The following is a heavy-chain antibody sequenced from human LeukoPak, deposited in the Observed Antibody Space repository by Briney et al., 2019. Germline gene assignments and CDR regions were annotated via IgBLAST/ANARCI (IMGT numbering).Heavy chain of an antibody. CDR2: ISTDGSST. CDR1: GFTFSRYW. D-gene: IGHD3-16*01. Sequence: GGSLRLSCAAPGFTFSRYWMHWVRQGPGKGLVWVSRISTDGSSTDYADSVKGRFTISRENAKNTLYLQMNSLRAEDTAVYYCARTRTLPIAGGFDTWGQGSLVTVSS. J-gene: IGHJ5*02. V-gene: IGHV3-74*01. CDR3: ARTRTLPIAGGFDT.